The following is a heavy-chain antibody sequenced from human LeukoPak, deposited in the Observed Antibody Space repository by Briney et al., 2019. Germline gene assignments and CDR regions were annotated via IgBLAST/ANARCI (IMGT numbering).Heavy chain of an antibody. Sequence: PSETLSLTCTVSGGSISSGGYYWSWIRQPPGKGLEWIGYIYHSGSTYYNPSLKSRVTISVDRSKNQFSLKLSSVTAADTAVYYCARGYPFDYWGQGTLVTVSS. CDR2: IYHSGST. V-gene: IGHV4-30-2*01. D-gene: IGHD2/OR15-2a*01. CDR1: GGSISSGGYY. J-gene: IGHJ4*02. CDR3: ARGYPFDY.